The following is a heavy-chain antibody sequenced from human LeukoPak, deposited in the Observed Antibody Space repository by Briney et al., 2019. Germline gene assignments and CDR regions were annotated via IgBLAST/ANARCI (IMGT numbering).Heavy chain of an antibody. V-gene: IGHV4-59*12. Sequence: PSETLSLTCTVSGGSISSYYWSWIRQPPGKGLEWIGYIYYSGSTYYNPSLKSRVTISVDTSKNQFSLKLSSVTAADTAVYYCARARYYDYRGAFDIWGQGTMVTVSS. CDR1: GGSISSYY. CDR3: ARARYYDYRGAFDI. D-gene: IGHD3-3*01. CDR2: IYYSGST. J-gene: IGHJ3*02.